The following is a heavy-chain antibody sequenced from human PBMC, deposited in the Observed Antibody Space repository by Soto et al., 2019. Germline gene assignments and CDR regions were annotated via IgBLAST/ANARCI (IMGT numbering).Heavy chain of an antibody. CDR2: ISSSGSTI. V-gene: IGHV3-11*01. J-gene: IGHJ6*02. CDR3: ARDDLLLPYYYGMDV. Sequence: PGGSLRLSCAASGFTFSDYYMSWIRQAPGKGLEWVSYISSSGSTIYYADSVKGRFTISRDNAKNSLYLQMNSLRAEDTAVYYCARDDLLLPYYYGMDVWGQGTTVTVSS. CDR1: GFTFSDYY. D-gene: IGHD2-15*01.